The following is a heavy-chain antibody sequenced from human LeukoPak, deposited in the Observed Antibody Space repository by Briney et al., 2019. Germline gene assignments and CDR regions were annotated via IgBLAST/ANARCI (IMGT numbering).Heavy chain of an antibody. Sequence: PSETLSLTCTVSGGSISSYYWSWIRQPAGKGLEWIGRIYTSGSTNYNPSLKSRVTMSVDTSKNQFSLKLSSVTAADTAVYYCASGPTTYYYGSGSLDYWGQGTLVTVS. V-gene: IGHV4-4*07. D-gene: IGHD3-10*01. CDR1: GGSISSYY. CDR2: IYTSGST. CDR3: ASGPTTYYYGSGSLDY. J-gene: IGHJ4*02.